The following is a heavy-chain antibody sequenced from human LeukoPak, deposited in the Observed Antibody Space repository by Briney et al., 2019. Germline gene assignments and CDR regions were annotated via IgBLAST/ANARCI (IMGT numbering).Heavy chain of an antibody. D-gene: IGHD3-22*01. CDR3: ARDYYDSSGYNGWPFDY. J-gene: IGHJ4*02. V-gene: IGHV4-39*01. CDR1: GGSISSSSYY. Sequence: PSETLSLTCTVSGGSISSSSYYWGWIRQPPGKGLEWIGSIYYSGSTYYNPPLKSRVTIPVDTSKNQFSLKLSSVTAADTAVYYCARDYYDSSGYNGWPFDYWGQGTLVTVSS. CDR2: IYYSGST.